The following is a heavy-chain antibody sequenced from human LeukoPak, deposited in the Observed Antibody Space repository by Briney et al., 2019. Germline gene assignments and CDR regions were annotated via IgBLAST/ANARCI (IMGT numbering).Heavy chain of an antibody. CDR1: GFTFSSYS. V-gene: IGHV3-21*01. Sequence: PGGSLRLSCAASGFTFSSYSMNWVRQAPGKGVEGVSSIGSSSSHIYYADSVKGPLTISRDNAKNSLYLQMNSLRAEDTAVYYCARAGVSSGWYGGDAFDIWGQGTMVTVSS. D-gene: IGHD6-19*01. CDR3: ARAGVSSGWYGGDAFDI. J-gene: IGHJ3*02. CDR2: IGSSSSHI.